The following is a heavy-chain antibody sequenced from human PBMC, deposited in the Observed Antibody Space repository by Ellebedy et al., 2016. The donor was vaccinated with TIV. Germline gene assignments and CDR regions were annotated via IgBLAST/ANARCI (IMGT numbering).Heavy chain of an antibody. V-gene: IGHV4-59*11. CDR1: LGSISSHY. J-gene: IGHJ4*02. CDR3: AREFRYDFWRGPLDH. CDR2: IYYTGST. D-gene: IGHD3-3*01. Sequence: SETLSLTXTVSLGSISSHYWTWIRQPPGKGLEWIGNIYYTGSTSYSPSLTGRVTISIDTPENQFSLKMTSVTAADTAVYYCAREFRYDFWRGPLDHWGQGTTVIVSS.